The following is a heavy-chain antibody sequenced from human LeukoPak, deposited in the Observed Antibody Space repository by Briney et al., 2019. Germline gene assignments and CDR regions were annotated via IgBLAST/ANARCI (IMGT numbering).Heavy chain of an antibody. CDR1: GFTVSSNY. CDR2: VSESGGGT. D-gene: IGHD6-13*01. J-gene: IGHJ5*02. V-gene: IGHV3-23*01. CDR3: AKDRPYISSWYGCSTP. Sequence: GGSLRLSCAASGFTVSSNYMSWVRQVPGKGLEWVSSVSESGGGTYYADSVKGRFTISRDSSRSTLYLQMHSLRAEDTAVYYCAKDRPYISSWYGCSTPWGQGTLVTVSS.